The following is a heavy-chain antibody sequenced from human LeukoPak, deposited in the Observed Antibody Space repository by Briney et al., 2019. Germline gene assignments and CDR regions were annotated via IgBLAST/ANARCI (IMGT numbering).Heavy chain of an antibody. J-gene: IGHJ5*02. CDR1: GYSFTSYW. Sequence: GESLKISCKGSGYSFTSYWIGWVRQMPGKGLEWMGITYPGDSDTRYNPSFQDQVTISADKSISTAYLQWSSLRPEDTALYYCARVPRGGDRFDPWGQGTLVTVSS. CDR2: TYPGDSDT. CDR3: ARVPRGGDRFDP. V-gene: IGHV5-51*01. D-gene: IGHD3-16*01.